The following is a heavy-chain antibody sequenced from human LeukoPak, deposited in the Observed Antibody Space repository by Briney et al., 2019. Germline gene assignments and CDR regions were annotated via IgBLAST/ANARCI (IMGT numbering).Heavy chain of an antibody. CDR2: IVTNTGNP. CDR1: GYTFTNYA. D-gene: IGHD3-22*01. J-gene: IGHJ4*02. CDR3: ARDQRYYYDRSGYSDPYAPDY. V-gene: IGHV7-4-1*02. Sequence: ASVKVSCKTSGYTFTNYALNWVRQAPGQGLEWMGWIVTNTGNPTYAQGFTGRFVFSLDTSVSTAYLQISSLKAEDTAIYYCARDQRYYYDRSGYSDPYAPDYWGQGTQVTVSS.